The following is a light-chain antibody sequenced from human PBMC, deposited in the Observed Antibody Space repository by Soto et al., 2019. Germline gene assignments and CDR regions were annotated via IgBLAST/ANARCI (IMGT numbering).Light chain of an antibody. CDR2: AAS. V-gene: IGKV1-39*01. CDR3: LKTYNPPRT. CDR1: ETIARY. J-gene: IGKJ1*01. Sequence: DMQLTQSPSSLSASVGDRVTITCRASETIARYLNWYQQKPGKAPNLLIYAASTLKSGFPSRFSGTGSGTDFTLTISRLQPEDFATYYSLKTYNPPRTFGQGTKGDIK.